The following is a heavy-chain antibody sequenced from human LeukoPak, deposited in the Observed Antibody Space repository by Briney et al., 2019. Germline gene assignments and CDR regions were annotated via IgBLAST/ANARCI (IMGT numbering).Heavy chain of an antibody. Sequence: GGSLRLSCAASGFTFSSYSMNWVRQAPGKGLEWVSSISSSSSYIYYADSVKGRFTISRDNAKNSLYLQMNSLRAEGTAVYYCARDNRGAFDIWGQGTMVTVSS. CDR3: ARDNRGAFDI. V-gene: IGHV3-21*01. D-gene: IGHD3-10*01. CDR1: GFTFSSYS. CDR2: ISSSSSYI. J-gene: IGHJ3*02.